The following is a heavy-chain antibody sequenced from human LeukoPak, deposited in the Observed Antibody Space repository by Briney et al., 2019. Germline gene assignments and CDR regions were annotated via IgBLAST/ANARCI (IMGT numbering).Heavy chain of an antibody. CDR2: IWYDGGRQ. CDR3: ARNNGNYGRGAFDI. D-gene: IGHD1-7*01. V-gene: IGHV3-33*01. J-gene: IGHJ3*02. CDR1: GVTFSSYV. Sequence: GGSLRLSCAASGVTFSSYVMHRVRQAAGNGLEGLTFIWYDGGRQSYAEYVKGRFTISREDSKNTLYLQMHSLRDEDTAIYYCARNNGNYGRGAFDIWGQGTMVTVSS.